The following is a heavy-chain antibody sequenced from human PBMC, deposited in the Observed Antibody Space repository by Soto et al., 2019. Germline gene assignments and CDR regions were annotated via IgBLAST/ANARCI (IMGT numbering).Heavy chain of an antibody. J-gene: IGHJ4*02. CDR2: IKEDGSEK. V-gene: IGHV3-7*03. CDR1: GFTFSTFW. CDR3: ARVRPGNYRDY. Sequence: EVLLVESGGGLVQPGGSLRLSCAASGFTFSTFWMDWVRQAPGKGLVWVAKIKEDGSEKYYADSVKGRFIISRDNARNSVYLQMNSLRDEDTAVYYCARVRPGNYRDYWGQGTLVTVSS. D-gene: IGHD3-10*01.